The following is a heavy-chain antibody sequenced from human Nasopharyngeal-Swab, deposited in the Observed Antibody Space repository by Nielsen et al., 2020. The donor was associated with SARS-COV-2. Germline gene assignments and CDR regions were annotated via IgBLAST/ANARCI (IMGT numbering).Heavy chain of an antibody. CDR1: GYTFIYSA. CDR2: VNTKTGNP. Sequence: ASVKVSCKSGYTFIYSAMNWVRQAPGQGLEWMGWVNTKTGNPMYAQGFTGRFVFSVDTSVNTAYLQINSLKAEDTAVYYCAKMMYGADHIYGMDVWGQGISVTVSS. CDR3: AKMMYGADHIYGMDV. J-gene: IGHJ6*02. V-gene: IGHV7-4-1*02. D-gene: IGHD4/OR15-4a*01.